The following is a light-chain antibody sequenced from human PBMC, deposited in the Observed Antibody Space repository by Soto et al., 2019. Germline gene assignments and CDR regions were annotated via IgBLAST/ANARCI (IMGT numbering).Light chain of an antibody. Sequence: EIVLTQSPGTLSLSPGERATLSCRASQSVRSGHLAWYQQKPGQAPRLLIYETSNRATGIPDRFSGGGSGTDFSLTISRLEPEDFAMYYCQQYDRSPPVTFGGGTKVEIK. CDR1: QSVRSGH. CDR3: QQYDRSPPVT. V-gene: IGKV3-20*01. CDR2: ETS. J-gene: IGKJ4*01.